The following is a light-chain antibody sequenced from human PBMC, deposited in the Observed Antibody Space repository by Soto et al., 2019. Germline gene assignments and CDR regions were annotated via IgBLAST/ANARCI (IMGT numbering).Light chain of an antibody. J-gene: IGLJ2*01. Sequence: QSALTQPASVSGSPGQSITISCTGIGSDVGGNNFVSWYQQHPGKAPKLMIYEVSNRPSGVSNRFSGSKADNTASLTISGLQDEDEADYYCSSYTSSSTLVFGGGTKLTVL. V-gene: IGLV2-14*01. CDR2: EVS. CDR3: SSYTSSSTLV. CDR1: GSDVGGNNF.